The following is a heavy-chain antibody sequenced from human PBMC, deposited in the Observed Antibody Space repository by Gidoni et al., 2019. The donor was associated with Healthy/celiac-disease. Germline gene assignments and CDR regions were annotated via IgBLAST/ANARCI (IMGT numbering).Heavy chain of an antibody. CDR1: GYNFTSYD. CDR2: MNPHSGNT. CDR3: ARNLGGTSYYWYFDL. D-gene: IGHD3-16*01. Sequence: QVQLVQSGAEVKKHGASVTVSCKASGYNFTSYDINWVRQATAQGLVWMGWMNPHSGNTGYAQKFQGRVTMTRNTSISTAYMDLSSLRSEDTAVYYCARNLGGTSYYWYFDLWGRGTLVTVSS. J-gene: IGHJ2*01. V-gene: IGHV1-8*01.